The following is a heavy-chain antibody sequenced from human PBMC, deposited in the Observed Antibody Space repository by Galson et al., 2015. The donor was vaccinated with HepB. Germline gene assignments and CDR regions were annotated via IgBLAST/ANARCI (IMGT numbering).Heavy chain of an antibody. CDR1: GYTFTSYG. J-gene: IGHJ1*01. V-gene: IGHV1-18*04. CDR3: ARTPGRYSSSGRRPLPDQH. D-gene: IGHD6-13*01. CDR2: ISAYNGNT. Sequence: SVKVSCKASGYTFTSYGISWVRQAPGQGLEWMGWISAYNGNTNYAQKLQGRVTMTTDTSTSTAYMELRSLRSDDTAVYYCARTPGRYSSSGRRPLPDQHWGQGTLVTVSS.